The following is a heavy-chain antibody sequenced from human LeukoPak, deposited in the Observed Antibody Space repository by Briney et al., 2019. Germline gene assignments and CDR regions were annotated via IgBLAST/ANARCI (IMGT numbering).Heavy chain of an antibody. V-gene: IGHV5-51*01. CDR3: ARRQSSCSGGTCDFYYYDS. J-gene: IGHJ4*02. D-gene: IGHD2-15*01. CDR1: GYNFIAHW. Sequence: GQSLKISCKASGYNFIAHWIVWLRQMPGKGLEWMGSIYPGDAETKYNSSFQGQVTISTDKSITTAYLQWNGLRASDTAMYFCARRQSSCSGGTCDFYYYDSWGQGTLVTVSS. CDR2: IYPGDAET.